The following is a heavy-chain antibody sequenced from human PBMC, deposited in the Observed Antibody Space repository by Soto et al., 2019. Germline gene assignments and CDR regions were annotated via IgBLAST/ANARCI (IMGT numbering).Heavy chain of an antibody. J-gene: IGHJ5*02. D-gene: IGHD3-3*02. Sequence: PSETLSLTCTVSGGSIGSSRCHWGWIRQPPGKGLEWIASIKYSGTTFYNPSLKSRVTISVDRSKNQFSLKLSSVTAADTAVYYCARGPPFLPWGQGTXVTVSS. CDR3: ARGPPFLP. CDR2: IKYSGTT. V-gene: IGHV4-39*07. CDR1: GGSIGSSRCH.